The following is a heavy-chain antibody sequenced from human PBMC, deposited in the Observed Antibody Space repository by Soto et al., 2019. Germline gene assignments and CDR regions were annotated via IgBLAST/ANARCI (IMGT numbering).Heavy chain of an antibody. V-gene: IGHV3-11*01. D-gene: IGHD3-10*01. CDR2: VSSSGSTI. CDR1: GFTFSDYY. J-gene: IGHJ4*02. Sequence: QVQLVESGGGLVKPGGPLRLSCAASGFTFSDYYMSWIRQAPGKVLEWVSYVSSSGSTIYYADSVKGRFTIARDNAKNSLYLQINSLRAEDTAVYYCARDLGTMVRGFDYWGQGPLVTVSS. CDR3: ARDLGTMVRGFDY.